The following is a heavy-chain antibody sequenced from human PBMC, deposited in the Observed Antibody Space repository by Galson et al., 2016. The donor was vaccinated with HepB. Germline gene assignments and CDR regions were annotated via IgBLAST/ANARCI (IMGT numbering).Heavy chain of an antibody. CDR1: GFTLNEHY. D-gene: IGHD2-2*01. Sequence: SLRLSCAASGFTLNEHYMDWVRQAPGKGLEWVSSISSSSSYIYYADSVKGRFTISRDNAKNSLYLQMNSLRAEDTAVYYCARGKIVVVPAAMGYYYYGMDVWGQGTTVTVSS. J-gene: IGHJ6*02. CDR3: ARGKIVVVPAAMGYYYYGMDV. V-gene: IGHV3-21*01. CDR2: ISSSSSYI.